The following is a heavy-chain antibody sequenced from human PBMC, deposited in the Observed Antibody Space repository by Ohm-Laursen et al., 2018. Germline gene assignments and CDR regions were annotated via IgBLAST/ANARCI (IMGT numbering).Heavy chain of an antibody. D-gene: IGHD5-12*01. J-gene: IGHJ6*02. CDR2: ISSDGGGT. V-gene: IGHV3-74*01. CDR1: GFTFRDFW. CDR3: TRGATLDV. Sequence: SLRLSCAASGFTFRDFWMHWVRQIPGKGLVWLSGISSDGGGTTYADSVKGRITISRDNAKNTLYLQMNSLRAEDTAVYYCTRGATLDVWGQGTTVTVSS.